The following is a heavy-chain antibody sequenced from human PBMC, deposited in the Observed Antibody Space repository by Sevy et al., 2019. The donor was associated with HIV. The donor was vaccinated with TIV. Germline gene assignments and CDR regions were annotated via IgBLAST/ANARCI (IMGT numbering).Heavy chain of an antibody. CDR3: AREGVGEGDYYYGMDV. Sequence: ASVKVSCKASGGTFSSYAISWVRQAPGQGLEWMGGIIPIFGTANYAQMFQGRVTITADESTSTAYMELSSLRSEDTAVYYCAREGVGEGDYYYGMDVWGQGTTVTVSS. CDR2: IIPIFGTA. D-gene: IGHD2-15*01. V-gene: IGHV1-69*13. J-gene: IGHJ6*02. CDR1: GGTFSSYA.